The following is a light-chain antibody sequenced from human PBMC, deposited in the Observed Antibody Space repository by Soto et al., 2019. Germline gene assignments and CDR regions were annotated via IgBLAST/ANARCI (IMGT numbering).Light chain of an antibody. CDR3: AAWDDSLSGRYV. Sequence: QSVLTQPPSASGTPGQRVTISGSGSSSNIGSNYVCWYQQLPGTAPKLLIYRDNQRPSGVPDRFSGSKSGTSASLAISGLRSEDEADYYCAAWDDSLSGRYVFGTGTKVTVL. J-gene: IGLJ1*01. V-gene: IGLV1-47*01. CDR2: RDN. CDR1: SSNIGSNY.